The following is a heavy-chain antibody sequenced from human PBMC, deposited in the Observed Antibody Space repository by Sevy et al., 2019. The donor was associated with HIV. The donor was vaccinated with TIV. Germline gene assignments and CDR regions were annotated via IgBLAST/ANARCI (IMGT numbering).Heavy chain of an antibody. V-gene: IGHV3-30-3*01. CDR2: ISFDGNDK. J-gene: IGHJ3*01. CDR3: VRETSMLPRGAFDF. CDR1: GFTFSSYP. Sequence: GGSLRLSCAASGFTFSSYPMHWVRQAPGKGLEWVSFISFDGNDKYYADSVKGRFTITRDNSKNTLFLQMNSLRAEDTAFEYWVRETSMLPRGAFDFWGQGTMVTVSS. D-gene: IGHD2-8*01.